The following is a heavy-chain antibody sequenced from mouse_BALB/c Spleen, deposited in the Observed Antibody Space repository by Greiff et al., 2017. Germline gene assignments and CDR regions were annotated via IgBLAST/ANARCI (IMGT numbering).Heavy chain of an antibody. Sequence: EVKLVESGGGLVKPGGSLKLSCAASGFAFSSYDMSWVRQTPEKRLEWVAYISSGGGSTYYPDTVKGRFTISRDNAKNTLYLQMSSLKSEDTAMYYCARPGSSYDYLDYWGQGTTLTVSS. CDR2: ISSGGGST. CDR1: GFAFSSYD. J-gene: IGHJ2*01. CDR3: ARPGSSYDYLDY. V-gene: IGHV5-12-1*01. D-gene: IGHD1-1*01.